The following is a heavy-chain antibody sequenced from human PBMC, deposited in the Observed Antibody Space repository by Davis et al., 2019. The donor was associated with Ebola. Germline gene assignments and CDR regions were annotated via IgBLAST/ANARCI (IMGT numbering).Heavy chain of an antibody. D-gene: IGHD3-16*01. J-gene: IGHJ5*02. CDR3: ARSTEGGWFDP. CDR1: GYSFTNYG. Sequence: ASVKVSCKASGYSFTNYGVNWVRQAPGQGLEWMGWISGYNGNTNYAQKVQGRVTMTTNTSTSTAYMELRSLRSDDTAVYYCARSTEGGWFDPWGQGTLVTVSS. V-gene: IGHV1-18*01. CDR2: ISGYNGNT.